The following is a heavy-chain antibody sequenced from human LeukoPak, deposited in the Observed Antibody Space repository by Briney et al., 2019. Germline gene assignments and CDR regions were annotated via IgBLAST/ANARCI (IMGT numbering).Heavy chain of an antibody. CDR2: INPTGGST. D-gene: IGHD3-22*01. Sequence: ASVKVSRKASGYTFTTYYMHWVRQAPGKGLEWMGKINPTGGSTTYAQKFQGRVTMTRDMSTNTVYMELSSLRSEDTAVYYCARQGRSGSYSAFSWFDPWGQGTLVTVSS. CDR3: ARQGRSGSYSAFSWFDP. CDR1: GYTFTTYY. V-gene: IGHV1-46*01. J-gene: IGHJ5*02.